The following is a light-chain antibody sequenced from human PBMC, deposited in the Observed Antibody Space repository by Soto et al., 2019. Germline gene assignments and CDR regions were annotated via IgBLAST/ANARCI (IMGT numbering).Light chain of an antibody. CDR2: GAS. CDR1: QSVSSN. V-gene: IGKV3-11*01. J-gene: IGKJ5*01. CDR3: QQRSNWPPIT. Sequence: EIVMTQSPATLSVSPGERATLSCRASQSVSSNLAWYQQKPGQAPRPLIYGASSRATGIPDRFSGSGSGTDFTLTISSLEPEDFAVYYCQQRSNWPPITFGQGGRLEIK.